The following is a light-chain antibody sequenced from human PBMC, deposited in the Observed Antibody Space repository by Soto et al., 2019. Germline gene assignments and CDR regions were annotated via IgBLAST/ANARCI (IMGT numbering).Light chain of an antibody. CDR3: SSFVGSPVV. J-gene: IGLJ2*01. CDR1: SSDVGEENY. Sequence: QSVLTQPPSASGSPGQSVTITCSGTSSDVGEENYVSWYQQHPGKVPKLILYEVSKRPSGVPDRFSGSRSGNTASLTVSGFQAEDEADYYCSSFVGSPVVFGGGTKLTVL. CDR2: EVS. V-gene: IGLV2-8*01.